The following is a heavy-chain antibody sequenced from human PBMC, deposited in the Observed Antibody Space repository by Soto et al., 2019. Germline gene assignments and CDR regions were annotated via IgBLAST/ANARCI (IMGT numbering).Heavy chain of an antibody. Sequence: PGGSLRLSCVASGFTFSSYAMSWVRQAPGKGLEWVSSISVTGGNTYYADSVKGRFTISRDNSKDTLYLQMNSLRAEDTAVYYCTKYRYGSGNNWFYPWGQGSLVTVSS. CDR1: GFTFSSYA. D-gene: IGHD3-10*01. J-gene: IGHJ5*02. V-gene: IGHV3-23*01. CDR3: TKYRYGSGNNWFYP. CDR2: ISVTGGNT.